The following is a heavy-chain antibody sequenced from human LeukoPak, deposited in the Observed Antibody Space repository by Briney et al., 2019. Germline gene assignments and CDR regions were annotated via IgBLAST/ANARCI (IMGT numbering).Heavy chain of an antibody. CDR3: ARVARGGIVVVPAAMHY. CDR2: MSYDGSNK. V-gene: IGHV3-30*04. D-gene: IGHD2-2*01. CDR1: GFTFSSYA. J-gene: IGHJ4*02. Sequence: GGSLRLSCAASGFTFSSYAMPWVRQAPGKGLEWVAVMSYDGSNKYYADSVKGRFTISRDNSKNTLYLQMNSLRAEDTAVYYCARVARGGIVVVPAAMHYWGQGTLVTVSS.